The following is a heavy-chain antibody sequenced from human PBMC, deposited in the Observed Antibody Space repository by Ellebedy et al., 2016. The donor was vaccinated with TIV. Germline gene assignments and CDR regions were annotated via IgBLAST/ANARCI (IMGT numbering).Heavy chain of an antibody. Sequence: PGGSLRLSCAASGFTFSIYAMSWVRQAPGKGLEWVGRIKSKSDGGTTDYAAPVKGRISISRDDSKKTLYLQMDSLKTEDTAVYYCTTTGDIRYPYYFDYWGQGALVTVSS. CDR2: IKSKSDGGTT. CDR1: GFTFSIYA. CDR3: TTTGDIRYPYYFDY. V-gene: IGHV3-15*01. D-gene: IGHD3-9*01. J-gene: IGHJ4*02.